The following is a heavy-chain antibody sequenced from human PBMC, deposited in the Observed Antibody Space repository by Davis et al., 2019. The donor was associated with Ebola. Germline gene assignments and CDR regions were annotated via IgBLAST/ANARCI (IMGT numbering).Heavy chain of an antibody. CDR3: ARNWGSGYYYYMDA. Sequence: SETLSLTCTVSGGSISSGDHYWSWIRQPPGKGLEWIAYIYYSGSTYYNPSLKTRVTMSVDTSKNQFSLKLSSVTAADTAVYYCARNWGSGYYYYMDAWGKGTTVTVSS. J-gene: IGHJ6*03. D-gene: IGHD7-27*01. CDR2: IYYSGST. CDR1: GGSISSGDHY. V-gene: IGHV4-30-4*01.